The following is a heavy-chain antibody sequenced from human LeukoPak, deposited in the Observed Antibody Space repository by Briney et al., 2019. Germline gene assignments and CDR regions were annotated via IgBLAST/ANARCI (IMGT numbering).Heavy chain of an antibody. J-gene: IGHJ4*02. CDR2: ISSRSRTI. CDR3: ARDEYYYDSSGYYFPGGLHY. CDR1: GFTFSSYS. D-gene: IGHD3-22*01. Sequence: HTGGSLRLSCAASGFTFSSYSMNWVRQAPGKGLEWVSYISSRSRTIYYADSVKGRFTISRDNAKNSLYLQMNSLRAEDTAVYYCARDEYYYDSSGYYFPGGLHYWGQGTLVTVSS. V-gene: IGHV3-48*01.